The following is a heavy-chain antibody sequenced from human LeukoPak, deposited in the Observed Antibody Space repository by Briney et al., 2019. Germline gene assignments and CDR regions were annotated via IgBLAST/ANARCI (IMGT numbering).Heavy chain of an antibody. CDR3: ARGPLLTRVYDSSGYYLNY. CDR2: INHSGST. J-gene: IGHJ4*02. V-gene: IGHV4-34*01. CDR1: GGSFSGYY. Sequence: PSETLSLTCAVYGGSFSGYYWSWIRQPPGKGLEWIGEINHSGSTNYNPSLKSRVTISVDTSKNQFSLKLSSVTAADTAVYYCARGPLLTRVYDSSGYYLNYWGQGILATVSS. D-gene: IGHD3-22*01.